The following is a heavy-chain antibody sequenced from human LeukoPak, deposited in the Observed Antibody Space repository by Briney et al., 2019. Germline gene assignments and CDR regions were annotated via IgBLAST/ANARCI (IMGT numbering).Heavy chain of an antibody. CDR1: GFTFSNYA. CDR2: ISGSGGST. CDR3: ARGPSTVTTLADAFDI. Sequence: GGSLRLSCAASGFTFSNYAMHWVRQAPGKGLEGVSAISGSGGSTYYADSVKGRFTISRDNSKNSLYLQMNSLRAEDTAVYYCARGPSTVTTLADAFDIWGQETMVTVSS. D-gene: IGHD4-17*01. J-gene: IGHJ3*02. V-gene: IGHV3-23*01.